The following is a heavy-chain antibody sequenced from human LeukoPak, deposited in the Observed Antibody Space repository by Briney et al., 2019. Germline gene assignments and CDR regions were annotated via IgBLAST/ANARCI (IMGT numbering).Heavy chain of an antibody. CDR1: GYTFTSYD. CDR3: ARWGSPPRGGITIFGVVTNFYYYYGMDV. CDR2: MNPNSGNT. V-gene: IGHV1-8*01. J-gene: IGHJ6*02. Sequence: ASVKVSCKASGYTFTSYDINWVRQATGQGLEWMGWMNPNSGNTGYAQKFQGRVTMTRNTSISTAYMELSSLRSEDTAVYYCARWGSPPRGGITIFGVVTNFYYYYGMDVWGQGTTVTVSS. D-gene: IGHD3-3*01.